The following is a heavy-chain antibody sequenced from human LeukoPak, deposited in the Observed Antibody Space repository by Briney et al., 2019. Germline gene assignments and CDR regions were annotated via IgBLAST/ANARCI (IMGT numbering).Heavy chain of an antibody. CDR2: IYTSGST. D-gene: IGHD3-10*01. J-gene: IGHJ3*02. Sequence: SETLSLTCAVYGGSFSGYYWSWIRQPPGKGLEWIGRIYTSGSTNYNPSLKSRVTISVDTSKNQFSLKLSSVTAADTAVYYCARELLWFGGAFDIWGQGTMVTVSS. V-gene: IGHV4-4*08. CDR3: ARELLWFGGAFDI. CDR1: GGSFSGYY.